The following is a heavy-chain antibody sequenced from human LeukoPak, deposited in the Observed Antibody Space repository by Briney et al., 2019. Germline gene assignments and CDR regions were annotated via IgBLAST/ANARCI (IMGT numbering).Heavy chain of an antibody. J-gene: IGHJ5*02. CDR3: ARDSFPIAAAGADWFDP. V-gene: IGHV4-4*07. CDR2: IYTSGST. CDR1: GGSISSYY. Sequence: PSETLSVTCTVSGGSISSYYWSWIRQPGGKGLEWIGRIYTSGSTNYNPSLKSRVTMSVDTSKNQFSLKLSSVTAADTAVYYCARDSFPIAAAGADWFDPWGQGTLVTVSS. D-gene: IGHD6-13*01.